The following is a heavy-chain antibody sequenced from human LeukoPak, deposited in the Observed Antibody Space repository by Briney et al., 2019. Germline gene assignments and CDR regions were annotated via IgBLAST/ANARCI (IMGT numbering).Heavy chain of an antibody. Sequence: PGGSLSLSCVASGFTFSNYGMHWVRQAPGKGLEWVAFMAYDGSDKYYADSVRGRFTVSRDNSKNTLYLQMNSLRAEDTAVYYCAKTGHGVGDLEWYFDYWGQGTLVTVSS. V-gene: IGHV3-30*18. CDR2: MAYDGSDK. J-gene: IGHJ4*02. CDR3: AKTGHGVGDLEWYFDY. CDR1: GFTFSNYG. D-gene: IGHD3-10*01.